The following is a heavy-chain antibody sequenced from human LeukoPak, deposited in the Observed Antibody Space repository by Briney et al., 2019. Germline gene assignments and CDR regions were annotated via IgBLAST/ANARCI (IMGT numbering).Heavy chain of an antibody. Sequence: GESLKISCKGPGYSFTSYWIGWVRQMPGKGLEWMGIIYPGDSDTRYSPSFQGQVTISADKSISTAYLQWSSLKASDTAMYYCARRFCSSTSCYLTPFDYWGQGTLVTVSS. V-gene: IGHV5-51*01. CDR3: ARRFCSSTSCYLTPFDY. CDR1: GYSFTSYW. D-gene: IGHD2-2*01. J-gene: IGHJ4*02. CDR2: IYPGDSDT.